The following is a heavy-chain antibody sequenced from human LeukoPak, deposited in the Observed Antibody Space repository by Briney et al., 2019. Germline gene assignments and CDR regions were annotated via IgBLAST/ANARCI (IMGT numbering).Heavy chain of an antibody. J-gene: IGHJ1*01. Sequence: PGGSLRLSCAASGFTFSSYWMSWVRQAPGEGLEWVSHISSSGSTITYADSVKGRFTVSRVNTKNSLYLQMNSLRADDTAIYYCARTKWQLPWAWGQGTLVTVSS. D-gene: IGHD1-26*01. V-gene: IGHV3-48*04. CDR1: GFTFSSYW. CDR2: ISSSGSTI. CDR3: ARTKWQLPWA.